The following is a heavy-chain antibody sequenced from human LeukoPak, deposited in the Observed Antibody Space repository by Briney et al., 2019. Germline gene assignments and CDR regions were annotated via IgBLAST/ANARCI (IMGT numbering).Heavy chain of an antibody. CDR3: ARIKQGGGSGSYYTLWGYYYGMDV. J-gene: IGHJ6*02. CDR1: GFKFSDFW. D-gene: IGHD3-10*01. Sequence: GGSLRLSCAASGFKFSDFWMTWVRQTPGKGLEWVANVKEDGSEEYHVDSVKGRFTISRDNSKNTLYLQMNSLRAEDTAVYYCARIKQGGGSGSYYTLWGYYYGMDVWGQGTTVTVSS. V-gene: IGHV3-7*03. CDR2: VKEDGSEE.